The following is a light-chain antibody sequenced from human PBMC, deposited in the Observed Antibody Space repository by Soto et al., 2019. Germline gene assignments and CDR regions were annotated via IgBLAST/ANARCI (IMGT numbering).Light chain of an antibody. V-gene: IGLV2-14*03. Sequence: QSALTQPASVSGSPGQSIAISCTGTSSDIGTYDHVSWYQQHPGNAPRLIIYDVNNRPSGISDRFSGSKSGNTASLTISGLQAEDEADYYCSSDKNMNIFGGGTKVTVL. CDR1: SSDIGTYDH. CDR3: SSDKNMNI. CDR2: DVN. J-gene: IGLJ2*01.